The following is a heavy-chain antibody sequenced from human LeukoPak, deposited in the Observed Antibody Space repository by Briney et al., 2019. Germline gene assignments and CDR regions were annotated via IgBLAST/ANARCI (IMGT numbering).Heavy chain of an antibody. J-gene: IGHJ4*02. Sequence: PSETLSLTCTVSGGSTSNYFCTWLRQSAGKGLEWIGRIHTSGSTDYNPSLKSRVSMSVDTSKNQFSLKLSSVTAADTAVYYCARDPEGHGYYFDYWGQGALVTVSS. D-gene: IGHD3-3*01. CDR1: GGSTSNYF. CDR2: IHTSGST. CDR3: ARDPEGHGYYFDY. V-gene: IGHV4-4*07.